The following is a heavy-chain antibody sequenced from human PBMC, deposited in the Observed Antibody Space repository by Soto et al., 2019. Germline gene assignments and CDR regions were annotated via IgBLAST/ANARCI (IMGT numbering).Heavy chain of an antibody. CDR2: IIPIFGTA. J-gene: IGHJ5*02. CDR3: ASRSPWDFWFDP. V-gene: IGHV1-69*13. CDR1: GVTFSSYA. D-gene: IGHD1-26*01. Sequence: AVKVSCKASGVTFSSYAISWVRQAPGQGLEWMGGIIPIFGTANYAQKFQGRVTITADESTSTAYMEPSSLRSEDTAVYYCASRSPWDFWFDPWGQGTLVTVSS.